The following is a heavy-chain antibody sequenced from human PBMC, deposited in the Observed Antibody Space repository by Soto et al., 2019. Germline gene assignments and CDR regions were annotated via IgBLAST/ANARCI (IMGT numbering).Heavy chain of an antibody. Sequence: SETLSLTCTVSGCSISSGDYYWSWIRQPPGKGLEWIGYIYYSGSTYYTPSPKSRVTISVDTAKNQFSPKLSSVTAADTAVYYCARERPDGARLDPWGQGTLVTVSS. D-gene: IGHD6-6*01. CDR1: GCSISSGDYY. CDR2: IYYSGST. V-gene: IGHV4-30-4*01. J-gene: IGHJ5*02. CDR3: ARERPDGARLDP.